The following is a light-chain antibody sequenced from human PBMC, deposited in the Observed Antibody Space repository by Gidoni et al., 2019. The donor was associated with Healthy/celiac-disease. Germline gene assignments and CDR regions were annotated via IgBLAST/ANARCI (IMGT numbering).Light chain of an antibody. V-gene: IGKV1-39*01. CDR1: QSISSY. J-gene: IGKJ1*01. CDR3: QQYYSTPWT. CDR2: AAS. Sequence: DTRMTQSPSSLSASVGDRVTITCRASQSISSYLNWYQQKPGKAPKLLIYAASSLQSGVPSRFSGSGSGTDFTLTISSLQPEDFAIYYCQQYYSTPWTFGQGTKVEIK.